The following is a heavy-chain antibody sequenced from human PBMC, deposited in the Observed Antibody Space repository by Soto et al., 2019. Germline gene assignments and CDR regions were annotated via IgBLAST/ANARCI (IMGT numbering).Heavy chain of an antibody. CDR1: GGSFSGYY. CDR3: ARGRQRYCSGGSCYSNWFDP. CDR2: INHSGST. Sequence: ETLSLTCAVYGGSFSGYYWSWIRQPPGKGLEWIGEINHSGSTNYNPSLKSRVTISVDTSKNQFSLKLSSVTAADTAVYYCARGRQRYCSGGSCYSNWFDPWGQGTLVTVSS. J-gene: IGHJ5*02. V-gene: IGHV4-34*01. D-gene: IGHD2-15*01.